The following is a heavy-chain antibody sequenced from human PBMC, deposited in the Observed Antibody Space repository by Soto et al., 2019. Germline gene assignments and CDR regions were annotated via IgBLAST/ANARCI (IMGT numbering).Heavy chain of an antibody. CDR3: ARDGGITIFGVVTISPLTDAFDI. CDR1: GFTFSSYA. Sequence: PGGSLRLSCAASGFTFSSYAMHWVRQAPGKGLEWVAFISYDGSNKYYADSVKGRFTISRDNSKNTLYLQMNSLRAEDTAVYYCARDGGITIFGVVTISPLTDAFDIWGQGTMVTVSS. J-gene: IGHJ3*02. CDR2: ISYDGSNK. V-gene: IGHV3-30-3*01. D-gene: IGHD3-3*01.